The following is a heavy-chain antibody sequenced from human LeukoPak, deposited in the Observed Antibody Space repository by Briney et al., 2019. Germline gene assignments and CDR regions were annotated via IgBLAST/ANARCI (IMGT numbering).Heavy chain of an antibody. D-gene: IGHD3-22*01. J-gene: IGHJ5*02. CDR2: INHSGST. V-gene: IGHV4-34*01. Sequence: SETLSLTCTVSGASISTYYWSWIRQPPGKGLEWIGEINHSGSTNYNPSLKSRVTISVDTSKNQFSLKLSSVTAADTAVYYCARVGRLLLRYNWFDPWGQGTLVTVSS. CDR1: GASISTYY. CDR3: ARVGRLLLRYNWFDP.